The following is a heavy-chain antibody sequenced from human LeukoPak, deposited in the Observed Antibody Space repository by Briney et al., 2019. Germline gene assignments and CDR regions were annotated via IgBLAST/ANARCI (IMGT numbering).Heavy chain of an antibody. CDR1: GGTISSGSHY. J-gene: IGHJ4*02. CDR2: IYTSGIT. V-gene: IGHV4-61*02. CDR3: ARGSSVGFVVVTADYFDY. Sequence: SQTLSLTCTASGGTISSGSHYWSWIRQPAGKGLEWIGRIYTSGITNYNPSLKSRVTISENASKNLFPHKQSPVTAAEPAVYFCARGSSVGFVVVTADYFDYWGQGTLVTVSS. D-gene: IGHD2-21*02.